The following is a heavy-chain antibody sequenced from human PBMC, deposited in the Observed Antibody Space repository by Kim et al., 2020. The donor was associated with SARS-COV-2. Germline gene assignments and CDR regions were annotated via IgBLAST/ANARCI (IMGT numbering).Heavy chain of an antibody. CDR1: GFSVADTY. CDR3: SRDLRRSSIDYHFGMDV. J-gene: IGHJ6*02. CDR2: IYLVGST. Sequence: GGSLRLSCSASGFSVADTYINWVRQAPGGGLEWIAVIYLVGSTYFADPVKGRFTISRDKSTNTVYLEMNSLRVEDTSGYYCSRDLRRSSIDYHFGMDVWGPGTTVTVSS. D-gene: IGHD3-16*02. V-gene: IGHV3-53*01.